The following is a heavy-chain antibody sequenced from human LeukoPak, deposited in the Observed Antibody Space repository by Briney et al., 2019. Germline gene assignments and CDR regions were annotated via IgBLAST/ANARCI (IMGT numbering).Heavy chain of an antibody. D-gene: IGHD2-15*01. V-gene: IGHV4-39*07. CDR2: IYYSGST. Sequence: PSETLSLTCTVSGGSISSSSYYWGWIRQPPGKGLEWIGSIYYSGSTYYNPSLKSRVTISVDTSKNQFSLKLSSVTAADTAVYYCAKNRYCSGGSCGTYYFDYWGQGTLVTVSS. CDR1: GGSISSSSYY. CDR3: AKNRYCSGGSCGTYYFDY. J-gene: IGHJ4*02.